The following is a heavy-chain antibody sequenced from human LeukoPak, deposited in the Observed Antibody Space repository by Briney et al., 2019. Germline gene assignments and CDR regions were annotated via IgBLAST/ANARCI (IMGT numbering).Heavy chain of an antibody. CDR2: IYYSGST. CDR3: ARRSSSWPFDY. V-gene: IGHV4-39*01. CDR1: GGSISSSSYY. J-gene: IGHJ4*02. Sequence: KSSETLSLTCTVSGGSISSSSYYWGWIRQPPGKGLEWIGSIYYSGSTDYNPSLKSRVTISVDTSKNQFSLKLSSVTAADTAVYYCARRSSSWPFDYWGQGTLVTVSS. D-gene: IGHD6-13*01.